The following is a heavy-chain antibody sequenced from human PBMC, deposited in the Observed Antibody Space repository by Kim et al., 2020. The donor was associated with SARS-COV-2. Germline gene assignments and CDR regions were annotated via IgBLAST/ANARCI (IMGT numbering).Heavy chain of an antibody. J-gene: IGHJ6*02. D-gene: IGHD3-10*01. Sequence: PSRKSRVTIAGDTSKNQFSLKVNSVAAADTAVYYCARSIYYGSGSIDMDVWGQGTTVTVSS. V-gene: IGHV4-31*02. CDR3: ARSIYYGSGSIDMDV.